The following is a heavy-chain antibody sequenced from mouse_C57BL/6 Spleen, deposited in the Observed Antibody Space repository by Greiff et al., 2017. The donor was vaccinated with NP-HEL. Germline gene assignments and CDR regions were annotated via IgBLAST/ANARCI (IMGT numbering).Heavy chain of an antibody. V-gene: IGHV14-4*01. D-gene: IGHD2-5*01. Sequence: VQLQQSGAELVRPGASVKLSCTASGFNIKDDYMHWVKQRPEQGLEWIGWIDPENGDTEYASKFQGKATITADTSSNTAYLQLSSLTSEDTAVYYCTVAYYSNSFAYWGQGTLVTVSA. CDR2: IDPENGDT. J-gene: IGHJ3*01. CDR3: TVAYYSNSFAY. CDR1: GFNIKDDY.